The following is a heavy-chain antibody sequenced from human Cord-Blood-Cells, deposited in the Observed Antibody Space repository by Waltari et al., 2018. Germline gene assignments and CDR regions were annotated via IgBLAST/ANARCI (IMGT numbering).Heavy chain of an antibody. CDR3: ARGGDIVATIPSYYYMDV. J-gene: IGHJ6*03. CDR2: IIPIVGTA. D-gene: IGHD5-12*01. V-gene: IGHV1-69*01. CDR1: GGTFSSYA. Sequence: QVQLVQSGAEVKKPGSSVKVSCKASGGTFSSYAISWVRQAPGQGLGWMGGIIPIVGTANYAKEVQGRGTMTAGESTRSAYMELSSLRSEDTAVYYCARGGDIVATIPSYYYMDVWGKGTTVTVSS.